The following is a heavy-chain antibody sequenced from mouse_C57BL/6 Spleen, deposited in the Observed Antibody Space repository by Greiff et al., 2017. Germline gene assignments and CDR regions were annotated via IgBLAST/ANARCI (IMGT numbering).Heavy chain of an antibody. Sequence: VQRVESGAELARPGASVKMSCKASGYTFTSYTMHWVKQRPGQGLEWIGYINPSSGYTKYNQKFKDKATLTADKSSSTAYMQLSSLTSEDSAVYYCARGDSSGLIYAMDYWGQGTSVTVSS. J-gene: IGHJ4*01. V-gene: IGHV1-4*01. CDR2: INPSSGYT. CDR1: GYTFTSYT. D-gene: IGHD3-2*02. CDR3: ARGDSSGLIYAMDY.